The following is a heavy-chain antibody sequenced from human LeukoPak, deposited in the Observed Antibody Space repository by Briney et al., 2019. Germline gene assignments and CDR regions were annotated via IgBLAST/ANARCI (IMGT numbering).Heavy chain of an antibody. CDR2: ISGSGGST. CDR1: GFTFSSYA. D-gene: IGHD3-10*01. CDR3: AKDHPYYGSGSYPYYFDY. V-gene: IGHV3-23*01. J-gene: IGHJ4*02. Sequence: GGSLRLSCAASGFTFSSYAMSWVRQAPGKGLEWVSAISGSGGSTYYADSVKGRFTISRDNSKNTLYLQMNSLRAEDTAVYYCAKDHPYYGSGSYPYYFDYWGQGTLVTVSS.